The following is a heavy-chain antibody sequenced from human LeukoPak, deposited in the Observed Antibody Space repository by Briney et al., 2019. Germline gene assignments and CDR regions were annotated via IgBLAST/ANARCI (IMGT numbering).Heavy chain of an antibody. J-gene: IGHJ4*02. CDR2: ISSSSSYI. Sequence: GGSLRLSCAASGFTFSSYSMNWVRQAPGKGPEWVSSISSSSSYIYYADSVKGRFTISRGNAKNSLYLQMNSLRAEDTAVYYCASKDDFWSGYNYWGQGTLVTVSS. CDR1: GFTFSSYS. V-gene: IGHV3-21*01. CDR3: ASKDDFWSGYNY. D-gene: IGHD3-3*01.